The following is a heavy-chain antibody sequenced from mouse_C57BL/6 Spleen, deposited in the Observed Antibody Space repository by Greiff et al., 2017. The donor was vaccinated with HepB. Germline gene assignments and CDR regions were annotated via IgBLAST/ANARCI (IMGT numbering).Heavy chain of an antibody. CDR3: ARWKGNYVFAY. D-gene: IGHD2-1*01. Sequence: VQLQQSGAELVRPGTSVKVSCKASGYAFTNYLIEWVKQRPGQGLEWIGVINPGSGGTNYNEKFKGKATLTADKSSSTAYMQLSSLTSEDSAVYFCARWKGNYVFAYWGQGTLVTVSA. CDR2: INPGSGGT. V-gene: IGHV1-54*01. J-gene: IGHJ3*01. CDR1: GYAFTNYL.